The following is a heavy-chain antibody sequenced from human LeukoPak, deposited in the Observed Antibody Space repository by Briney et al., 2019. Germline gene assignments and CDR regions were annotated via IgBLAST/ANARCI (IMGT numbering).Heavy chain of an antibody. Sequence: PSETLSLTCTVSGGSISSGDYYWSWIRQPPGKGLEWIGYIYYSGSTYYNPSLKSRVTISVDTSKNQFSLKLSSVTAADTAVYYYARVSAPDAFDIWGQGTMVTVSS. D-gene: IGHD1-26*01. V-gene: IGHV4-30-4*01. CDR1: GGSISSGDYY. CDR2: IYYSGST. J-gene: IGHJ3*02. CDR3: ARVSAPDAFDI.